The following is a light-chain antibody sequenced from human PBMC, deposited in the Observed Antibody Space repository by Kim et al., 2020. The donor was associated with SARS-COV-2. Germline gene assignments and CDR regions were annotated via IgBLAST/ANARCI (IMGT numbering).Light chain of an antibody. V-gene: IGKV1-39*01. J-gene: IGKJ1*01. CDR3: QQSYTTPWT. CDR2: AAS. Sequence: DIQMTQSPSSLSASVGDRVTITCRASQSISNYLNWYQQKPGKAPKLLIYAASSLQSVVPSRFSGSGSGTDYTLIISSLQPEDFATYYCQQSYTTPWTFGQGTKVDIK. CDR1: QSISNY.